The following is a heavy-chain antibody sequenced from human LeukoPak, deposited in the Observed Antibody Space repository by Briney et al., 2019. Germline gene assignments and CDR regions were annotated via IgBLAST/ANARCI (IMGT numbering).Heavy chain of an antibody. J-gene: IGHJ4*02. CDR2: ISWSSDSI. Sequence: GGSLRLSCAASGFTFDNFAMNWVRQAPGKGLEWVSGISWSSDSIGYVDSVKGRFTISRDNAKNSLYLQMDSPRAEDTALYYCARGGYGSGSYPYWGQGTLVTVSS. V-gene: IGHV3-9*01. CDR3: ARGGYGSGSYPY. D-gene: IGHD3-10*01. CDR1: GFTFDNFA.